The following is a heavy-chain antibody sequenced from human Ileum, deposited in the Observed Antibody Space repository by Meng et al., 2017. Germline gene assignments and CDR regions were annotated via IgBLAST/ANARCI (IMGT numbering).Heavy chain of an antibody. J-gene: IGHJ4*02. CDR2: MNLGGSP. V-gene: IGHV4-4*02. Sequence: GGLQESAPGRVAASGHSSLTCAVSGRSISSSDWWSWVRQPPGKGLEWIAEMNLGGSPNYNPSLKSRVTMSVDKSNDHLSLQLTSVTAADTAVYYCAHIFDSWGQGTLVTVSS. CDR3: AHIFDS. CDR1: GRSISSSDW.